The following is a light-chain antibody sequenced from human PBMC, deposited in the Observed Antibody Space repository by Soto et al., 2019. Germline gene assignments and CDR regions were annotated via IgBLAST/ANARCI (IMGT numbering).Light chain of an antibody. CDR3: ATWDDSLFGHV. J-gene: IGLJ1*01. Sequence: QSARTQPPSASATPGQRVTISCSGRSSDVGSNTVNWYQQFPGAAPKLLIYSNDQRPSGVPDRFSASKSGTSASLAISGLQSEDEADYYCATWDDSLFGHVFGTGTKSPS. CDR2: SND. V-gene: IGLV1-44*01. CDR1: SSDVGSNT.